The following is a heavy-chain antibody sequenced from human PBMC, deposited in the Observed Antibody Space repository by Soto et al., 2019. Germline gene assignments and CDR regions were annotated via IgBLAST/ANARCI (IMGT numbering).Heavy chain of an antibody. CDR3: AKFLIIAARPRYYYYGMDV. D-gene: IGHD6-6*01. Sequence: GGSLRLSCAASGFTFSSYAMSWVRQAPGKGLEWVSAISGSGGSTYYADSVKGRFTISRDNSKNTLYLQMNSLRAEDTAVYYCAKFLIIAARPRYYYYGMDVWGQGTTVTVSS. V-gene: IGHV3-23*01. CDR1: GFTFSSYA. J-gene: IGHJ6*02. CDR2: ISGSGGST.